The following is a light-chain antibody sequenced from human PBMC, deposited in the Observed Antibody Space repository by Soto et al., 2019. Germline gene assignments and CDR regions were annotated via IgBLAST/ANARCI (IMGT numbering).Light chain of an antibody. CDR1: QSVSSSY. Sequence: EIVLTQSPGTLSLSPGERATLSCRAMQSVSSSYLAWYQQKPGQAPRLLIYGASSRATGIPDRFSGSGSGTDFTLTISRLEPEDFAVYYCQQYGSSPTWTFGQGTKVEIK. J-gene: IGKJ1*01. CDR2: GAS. V-gene: IGKV3-20*01. CDR3: QQYGSSPTWT.